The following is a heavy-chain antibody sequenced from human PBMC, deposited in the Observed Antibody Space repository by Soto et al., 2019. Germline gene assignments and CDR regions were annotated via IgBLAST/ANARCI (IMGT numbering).Heavy chain of an antibody. CDR3: ASDTYFDGLGNPSHSWFDP. J-gene: IGHJ5*02. CDR2: IIPLFGTA. Sequence: QVQLVQSGAEVKKPGSSVKVSCKASGGTFSSYAISWVRQAPGQGLEWMGGIIPLFGTANYAQRFQGRVTITADESXSXAXXELSSLRSEDTAVYYCASDTYFDGLGNPSHSWFDPWGQGTLVTVSS. CDR1: GGTFSSYA. D-gene: IGHD3-9*01. V-gene: IGHV1-69*12.